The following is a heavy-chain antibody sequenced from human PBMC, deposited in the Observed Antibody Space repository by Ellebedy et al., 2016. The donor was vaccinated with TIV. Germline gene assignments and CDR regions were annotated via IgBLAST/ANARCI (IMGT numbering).Heavy chain of an antibody. CDR3: ARFGSRIRMNWFDP. D-gene: IGHD3-16*01. V-gene: IGHV4-31*03. Sequence: SETLSLTXTVSGGSISSGGYYWSWIRQHPGKGLEWIGYIYYSGSTYYNPSLKSRVTISVDTSKNQFSLKLSSVTAADTAVYYCARFGSRIRMNWFDPWGQGTLVTVSS. J-gene: IGHJ5*02. CDR2: IYYSGST. CDR1: GGSISSGGYY.